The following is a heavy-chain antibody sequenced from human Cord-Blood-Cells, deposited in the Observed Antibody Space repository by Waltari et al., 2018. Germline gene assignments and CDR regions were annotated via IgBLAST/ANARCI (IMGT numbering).Heavy chain of an antibody. D-gene: IGHD6-13*01. CDR2: ISYDGSNK. CDR1: GFTFRTYG. J-gene: IGHJ3*02. Sequence: VQLVESGGGVVQPGRSLRLSCAASGFTFRTYGITWVRRAPGKGLEWVAVISYDGSNKYYADSVKGRFTISRDNSKNTLYLQMNSLRAEDTAVYYCAKVKYSSSWYGAFDIWGQGTMVTVSS. CDR3: AKVKYSSSWYGAFDI. V-gene: IGHV3-30*18.